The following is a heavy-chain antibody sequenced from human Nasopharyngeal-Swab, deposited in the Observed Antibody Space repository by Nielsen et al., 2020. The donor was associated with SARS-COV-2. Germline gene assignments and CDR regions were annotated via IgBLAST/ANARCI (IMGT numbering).Heavy chain of an antibody. CDR2: IGTAGDT. D-gene: IGHD3-3*01. Sequence: GGSLRLSCAASGFTFNKYDMHWVRQATGEGLEWVSAIGTAGDTYYPDSVRGRFTTSRENAKSSLYLQMNSLRPGDTAVYYCARGDYDFGGGGMDVWGQGTTVTVSS. CDR1: GFTFNKYD. J-gene: IGHJ6*02. CDR3: ARGDYDFGGGGMDV. V-gene: IGHV3-13*01.